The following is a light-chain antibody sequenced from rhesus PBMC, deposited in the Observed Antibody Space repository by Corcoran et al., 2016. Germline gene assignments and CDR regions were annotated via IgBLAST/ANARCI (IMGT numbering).Light chain of an antibody. CDR2: SAS. V-gene: IGKV1-94*01. CDR1: RDITKD. J-gene: IGKJ4*01. Sequence: DIQMTQSPSSLSASVGDRIIVTCRASRDITKDLSWYQQKPGKIPTLLIYSASNLQPGVSSRFSGSGAGTDFTLTISSLQPEDVGTYYCLQDYSAPLTFGGGTKVEVK. CDR3: LQDYSAPLT.